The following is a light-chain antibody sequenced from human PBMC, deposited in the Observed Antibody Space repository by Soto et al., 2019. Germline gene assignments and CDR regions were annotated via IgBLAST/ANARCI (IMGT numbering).Light chain of an antibody. CDR2: AAS. CDR1: QTISYY. Sequence: DIQMTQSPSALSASGGDRVTITCRASQTISYYLNWYQQKPGKAPKLLIYAASNLQSGVPSRFSGSGSGTDFTLTISSLQPEDFATYYCHESYTTLSYTFGQGTKLYIK. V-gene: IGKV1-39*01. J-gene: IGKJ2*01. CDR3: HESYTTLSYT.